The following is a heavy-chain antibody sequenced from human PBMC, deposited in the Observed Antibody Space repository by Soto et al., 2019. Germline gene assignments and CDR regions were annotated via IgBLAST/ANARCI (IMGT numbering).Heavy chain of an antibody. CDR2: INHSGST. Sequence: SETLSLTCTVSGGSISSYYWSWIRQPPGKGLEWIGYINHSGSTNYNPSLKSRVTISVDTSKNQFSLKLSSVTAADTAVYYCARGIVQLGLHHYYYYMDVWGKGTTVTVSS. CDR3: ARGIVQLGLHHYYYYMDV. D-gene: IGHD5-18*01. V-gene: IGHV4-59*01. J-gene: IGHJ6*03. CDR1: GGSISSYY.